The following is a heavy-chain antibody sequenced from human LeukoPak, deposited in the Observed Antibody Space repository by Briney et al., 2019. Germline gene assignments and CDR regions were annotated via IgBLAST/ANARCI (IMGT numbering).Heavy chain of an antibody. CDR1: GYTFTSYA. V-gene: IGHV1-3*01. J-gene: IGHJ5*02. D-gene: IGHD6-13*01. CDR3: AREATYIAASGFDP. CDR2: INAGNGNT. Sequence: ASVKVSCKASGYTFTSYAVHWVRQAPGQRLEWMGWINAGNGNTKYSQKFQGRVTITRDTSASTAYMELSSLRSEDTAVYYCAREATYIAASGFDPWGQGTLVTVSS.